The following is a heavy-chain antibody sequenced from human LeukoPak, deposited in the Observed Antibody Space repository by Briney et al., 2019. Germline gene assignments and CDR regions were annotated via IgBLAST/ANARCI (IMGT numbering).Heavy chain of an antibody. J-gene: IGHJ4*02. CDR2: IGSSSSYT. D-gene: IGHD2-21*01. V-gene: IGHV3-21*01. CDR3: VNAGADVVPL. CDR1: GFIFSNYA. Sequence: PGGSLRLSCAASGFIFSNYAMDWVRQAPGKGLEWVSSIGSSSSYTHYADSVKGRFTISRDNAKNSVYLQMNNLRAEDTAVYYCVNAGADVVPLWGQGTLVTVYS.